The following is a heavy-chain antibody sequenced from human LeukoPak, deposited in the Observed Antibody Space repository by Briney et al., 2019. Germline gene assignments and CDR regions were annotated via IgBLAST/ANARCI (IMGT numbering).Heavy chain of an antibody. CDR3: AREFTTSGPIDY. CDR1: GGTFSSYA. J-gene: IGHJ4*02. CDR2: INPNSGGT. V-gene: IGHV1-2*02. D-gene: IGHD3-22*01. Sequence: GASVKVSCKASGGTFSSYAISWVRQAPGQGLEWMGWINPNSGGTNYAQKFQGRVTMTRDTSISTAYMELSRLRSDDTAVYYCAREFTTSGPIDYWGQGTLVTVSS.